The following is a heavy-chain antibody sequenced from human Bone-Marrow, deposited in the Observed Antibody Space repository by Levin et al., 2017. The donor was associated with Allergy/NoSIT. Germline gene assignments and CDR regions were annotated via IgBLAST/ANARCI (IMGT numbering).Heavy chain of an antibody. CDR3: ARGYYSSSWSRNPYYFDY. Sequence: SETLSLTCAVYGGSFSGYYWSWIRQPPGKGLEWIGEINHSGSTNYNPSLKSRVTISVDTSKNQFSLKLSSVTAADTAVYYCARGYYSSSWSRNPYYFDYWGQGTLVTVSS. CDR1: GGSFSGYY. D-gene: IGHD6-13*01. CDR2: INHSGST. V-gene: IGHV4-34*01. J-gene: IGHJ4*02.